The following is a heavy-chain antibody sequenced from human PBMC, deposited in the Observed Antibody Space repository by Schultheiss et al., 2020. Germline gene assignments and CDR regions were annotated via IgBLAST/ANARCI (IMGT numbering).Heavy chain of an antibody. D-gene: IGHD6-6*01. V-gene: IGHV4-59*08. CDR1: GGSFSGYY. Sequence: SETLSLTCAVYGGSFSGYYWSWIRQPAGKGLEWIGYIYYSGSTNYNPSLKSRVTISVDTSKNQVSLKLSSVTAADTAVYFCARGLGVASRMVDYWGRGTLVTVSS. CDR3: ARGLGVASRMVDY. J-gene: IGHJ4*02. CDR2: IYYSGST.